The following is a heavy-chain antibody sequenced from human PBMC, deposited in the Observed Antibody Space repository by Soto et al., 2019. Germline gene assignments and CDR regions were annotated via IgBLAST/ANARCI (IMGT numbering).Heavy chain of an antibody. CDR3: AKDRLPHYDFWSGYYEY. D-gene: IGHD3-3*01. J-gene: IGHJ4*02. CDR1: GFTFSSYG. V-gene: IGHV3-30*18. Sequence: GGSLRLSCAASGFTFSSYGMHWVRQAPGKGLEWVAVISYDGSSKYYADSVKGRFTISRDNSKNTLYLQMNSLRAEDTAVYYCAKDRLPHYDFWSGYYEYWGQGTLVTVSS. CDR2: ISYDGSSK.